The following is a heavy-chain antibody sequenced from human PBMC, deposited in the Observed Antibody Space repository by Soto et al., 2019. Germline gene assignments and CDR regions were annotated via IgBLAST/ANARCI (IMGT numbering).Heavy chain of an antibody. V-gene: IGHV1-18*01. CDR2: ISAYNGHT. Sequence: QVHLVQSGAEVKKPGASVKVSCEASGYAFPTYGISWVRQARGQGLEWMGWISAYNGHTNYAQNFQGRLTLTTDTSTSTAYMELRNLRSGDTAVYYCARDHGPMTSENWFDPWGQGAQVTVSS. D-gene: IGHD3-22*01. CDR1: GYAFPTYG. J-gene: IGHJ5*02. CDR3: ARDHGPMTSENWFDP.